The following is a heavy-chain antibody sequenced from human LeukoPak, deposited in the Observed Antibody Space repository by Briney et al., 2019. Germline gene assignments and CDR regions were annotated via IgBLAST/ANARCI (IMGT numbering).Heavy chain of an antibody. J-gene: IGHJ6*03. D-gene: IGHD3-10*01. CDR2: IHHDGSNK. CDR1: GFTFSSYG. V-gene: IGHV3-30*02. Sequence: GGSLRLSCAASGFTFSSYGMHWVRQAPGKGLDWVAFIHHDGSNKYYADSVKGRFTISRDNSKNTLYLQMNSLRAEDTAVYYCAKAGRGGAITMVRGVKGDYYYMDVWGKGTTVTISS. CDR3: AKAGRGGAITMVRGVKGDYYYMDV.